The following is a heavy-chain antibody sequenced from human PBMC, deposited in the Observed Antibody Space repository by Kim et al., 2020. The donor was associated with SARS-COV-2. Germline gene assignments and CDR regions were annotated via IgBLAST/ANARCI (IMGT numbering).Heavy chain of an antibody. CDR2: T. Sequence: TDYAAPVKGRFTISRDASKNTLYLQMNSLKTEDTAVYYCTHLSGSTFDYWGQGTLVTVSS. D-gene: IGHD3-10*01. J-gene: IGHJ4*02. V-gene: IGHV3-15*01. CDR3: THLSGSTFDY.